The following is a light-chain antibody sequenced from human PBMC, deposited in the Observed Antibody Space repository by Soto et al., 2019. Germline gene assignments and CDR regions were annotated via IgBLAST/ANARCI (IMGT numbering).Light chain of an antibody. CDR3: QQYDNLPLT. CDR2: DAS. V-gene: IGKV1-33*01. Sequence: IQMTQPPSSLSASIGDRVTITCQASHDIRNSLNWYQQTPGKPPKLLISDASNLELGVPSKFSGTGFGTDFSFTIINLQPEDIATYYCQQYDNLPLTFGGGTKVDIK. J-gene: IGKJ4*01. CDR1: HDIRNS.